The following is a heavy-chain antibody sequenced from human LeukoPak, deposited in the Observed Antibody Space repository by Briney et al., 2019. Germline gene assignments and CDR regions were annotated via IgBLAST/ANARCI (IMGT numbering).Heavy chain of an antibody. V-gene: IGHV4-39*01. CDR2: FFYSGST. D-gene: IGHD2-15*01. Sequence: SETLSLTCTVSGGSISSRHYSWCWIRQPPGKGLEWIGSFFYSGSTYSDPSLKSRVTISVDTSKNQFSLKMNSVTAADTAVYYCARTQGYCSDGTCYFDYWGQGTLVTVSS. CDR1: GGSISSRHYS. CDR3: ARTQGYCSDGTCYFDY. J-gene: IGHJ4*02.